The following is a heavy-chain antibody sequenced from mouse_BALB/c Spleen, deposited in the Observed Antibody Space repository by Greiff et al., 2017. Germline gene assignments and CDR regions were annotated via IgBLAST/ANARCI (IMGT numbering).Heavy chain of an antibody. CDR1: GFNIKDTY. V-gene: IGHV14-3*02. J-gene: IGHJ4*01. Sequence: VQLQQSGAELVKPGASVKLSCTASGFNIKDTYMHWVKQRPEQGLEWIGRIDPANGNTKYDPKFQGKATITADTSSNTAYLQLSSLTSEDTAVYYCARSYDYDDYAMDYWGQGTSVTVSS. CDR2: IDPANGNT. CDR3: ARSYDYDDYAMDY. D-gene: IGHD2-4*01.